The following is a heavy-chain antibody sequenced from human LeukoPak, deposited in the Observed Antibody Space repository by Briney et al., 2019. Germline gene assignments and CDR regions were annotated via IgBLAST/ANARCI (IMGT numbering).Heavy chain of an antibody. D-gene: IGHD2/OR15-2a*01. CDR2: IDHSGSA. CDR3: ARGSAGARLSS. V-gene: IGHV4-34*01. J-gene: IGHJ5*02. Sequence: SSETLSLTCDVYGGSFSGYHWSWIRQPPGRGLEWIGEIDHSGSAYYTPSLKTRVTISVDTSRNQFSLRLSSVTAADTAVYYCARGSAGARLSSWGQGTLVIVSS. CDR1: GGSFSGYH.